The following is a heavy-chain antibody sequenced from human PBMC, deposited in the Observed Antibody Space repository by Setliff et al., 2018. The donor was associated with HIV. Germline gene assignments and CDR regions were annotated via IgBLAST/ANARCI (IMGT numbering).Heavy chain of an antibody. Sequence: GESLKISCEASGYSFTSYWIGWVRQLPGRGLEWMGIIYPADSDDRYSPSFQGQVTISADKSTGTAYLQWSSLKVSDSGIYYCARQGPNSSHLHFFYYYAMDVWSQGTTVTVSS. CDR3: ARQGPNSSHLHFFYYYAMDV. CDR2: IYPADSDD. CDR1: GYSFTSYW. J-gene: IGHJ6*02. V-gene: IGHV5-51*01.